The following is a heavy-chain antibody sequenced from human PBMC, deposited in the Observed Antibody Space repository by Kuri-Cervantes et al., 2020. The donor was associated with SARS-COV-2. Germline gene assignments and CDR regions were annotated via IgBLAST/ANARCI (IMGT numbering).Heavy chain of an antibody. CDR2: IYTSGST. CDR1: GGSISSGSYY. CDR3: ARDRPAYYYYYYGMDV. J-gene: IGHJ6*02. V-gene: IGHV4-61*02. Sequence: LRLSCTVSGGSISSGSYYWSWIRQPAGKGLEWIGRIYTSGSTNYNPSLKSRVTISVDTSKNPFSLKLSSVTAADTAVYYCARDRPAYYYYYYGMDVWGQGTTVTVSS. D-gene: IGHD2-2*01.